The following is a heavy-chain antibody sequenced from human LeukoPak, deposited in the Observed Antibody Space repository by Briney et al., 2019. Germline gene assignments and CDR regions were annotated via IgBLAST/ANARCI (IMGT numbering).Heavy chain of an antibody. CDR1: GFTFSGYV. D-gene: IGHD3-10*01. CDR3: TRGPQFSGPGWFDP. J-gene: IGHJ5*02. Sequence: GGSLRLSCAASGFTFSGYVMTWVRQAPGKGLECVSSITFSSSHIYYADSVKGRFTISRDNTKDSLYLQMNSLRAEDTAIYYCTRGPQFSGPGWFDPWGQGTLVTVSS. CDR2: ITFSSSHI. V-gene: IGHV3-21*01.